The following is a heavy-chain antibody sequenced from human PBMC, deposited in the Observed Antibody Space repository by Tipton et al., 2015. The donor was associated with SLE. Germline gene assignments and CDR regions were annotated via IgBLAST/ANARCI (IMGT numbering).Heavy chain of an antibody. Sequence: TLSLTCAVYGGSFSGYYWSWIRQPPGKGLEWIGEINHSGSTYYNPSLKSRVTISVDTSKNQFSLKLSSVTATDTAVYYCPRVGFGELDAFDIWGQGTMVTVSS. CDR2: INHSGST. CDR1: GGSFSGYY. V-gene: IGHV4-34*01. CDR3: PRVGFGELDAFDI. D-gene: IGHD3-10*01. J-gene: IGHJ3*02.